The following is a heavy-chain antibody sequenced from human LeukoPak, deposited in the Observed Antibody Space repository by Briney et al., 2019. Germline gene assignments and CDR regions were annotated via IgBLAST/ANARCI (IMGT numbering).Heavy chain of an antibody. Sequence: GGSLRLPCAASGFTFSSYGMHWVRQAPGKGLEWVAFIRYDGSNKYYADSVKGRFTISRDNSKNTLYLQMNSLRAEDTAVYYCASTLRYYDFWSGYFNWFDPWGQGTLVTVSS. J-gene: IGHJ5*02. CDR2: IRYDGSNK. D-gene: IGHD3-3*01. CDR3: ASTLRYYDFWSGYFNWFDP. CDR1: GFTFSSYG. V-gene: IGHV3-30*02.